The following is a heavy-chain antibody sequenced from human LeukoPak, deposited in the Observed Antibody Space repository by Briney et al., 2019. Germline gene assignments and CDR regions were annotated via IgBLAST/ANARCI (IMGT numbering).Heavy chain of an antibody. D-gene: IGHD6-6*01. CDR3: AKDKLNNSWSPVDH. J-gene: IGHJ5*02. CDR2: IRYDGSNK. CDR1: GFTFSSYG. V-gene: IGHV3-30*02. Sequence: GGSLRLSCAASGFTFSSYGMHWVRQAPGKGLEWVAFIRYDGSNKYYADSVKGRFTISRDNSKNTLYLQMNSLRAEDTAVYYCAKDKLNNSWSPVDHWGQGTLVTVSA.